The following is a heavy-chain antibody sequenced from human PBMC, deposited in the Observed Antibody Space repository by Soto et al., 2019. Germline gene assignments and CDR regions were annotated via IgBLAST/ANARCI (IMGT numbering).Heavy chain of an antibody. CDR2: IIPIFGTA. CDR1: GGTFSSYA. V-gene: IGHV1-69*06. J-gene: IGHJ3*02. CDR3: ARARLNMIVVVTPRCAFAI. Sequence: ASVKVSCKASGGTFSSYAISWVRQAPGQGLEWMGGIIPIFGTANYAQKFQGRVTITADKSTSTAYMELSSLRSEDTAVYYCARARLNMIVVVTPRCAFAICGQGTMVTVSS. D-gene: IGHD3-22*01.